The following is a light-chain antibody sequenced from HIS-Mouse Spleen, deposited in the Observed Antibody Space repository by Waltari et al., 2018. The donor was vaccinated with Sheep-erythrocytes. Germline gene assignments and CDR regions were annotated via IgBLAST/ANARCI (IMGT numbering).Light chain of an antibody. Sequence: AIKMTQSPSSLSASVGNRVTITCRASQGIRNDLGWYQQKPGKAPKLLIYAASSLQSGVPSRFSGSGSGTDFTLTISSLQPEDFATYYCLQDYNYPYTFGQGTKLEIK. CDR1: QGIRND. CDR2: AAS. CDR3: LQDYNYPYT. V-gene: IGKV1-6*01. J-gene: IGKJ2*01.